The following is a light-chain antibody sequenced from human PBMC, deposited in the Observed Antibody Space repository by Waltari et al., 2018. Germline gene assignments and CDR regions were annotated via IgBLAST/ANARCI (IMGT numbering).Light chain of an antibody. CDR2: WGS. V-gene: IGLV2-8*01. CDR3: SSYAGSYNLGV. CDR1: SSDVGGYNY. J-gene: IGLJ2*01. Sequence: QSALTQPPSASGSPGQSVTITCTGTSSDVGGYNYVSWYQQHPGTAPTPIISWGSNRPSGVPDRFSGSKSGNTASLTVSGLQAEDEAHYYCSSYAGSYNLGVFGGGTKLTVL.